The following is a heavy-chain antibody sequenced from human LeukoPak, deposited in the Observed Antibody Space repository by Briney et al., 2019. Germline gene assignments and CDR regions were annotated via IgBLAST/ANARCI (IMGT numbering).Heavy chain of an antibody. CDR1: GGSISSGDYY. CDR2: IYTSGST. Sequence: PSQTLSLTCTVSGGSISSGDYYWSWIRQPAGKGLEWIGRIYTSGSTNYNPSLKSRVTISVDTSKNQFSLKLSSVTAADTAVYYCARVDGRSSSWYVHPFDYWGQGTLVTVSS. D-gene: IGHD6-13*01. J-gene: IGHJ4*02. CDR3: ARVDGRSSSWYVHPFDY. V-gene: IGHV4-61*02.